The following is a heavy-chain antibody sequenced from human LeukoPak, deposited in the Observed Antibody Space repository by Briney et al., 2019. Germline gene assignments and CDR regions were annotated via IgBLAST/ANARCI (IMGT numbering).Heavy chain of an antibody. CDR3: AKCCSNNWSDAFDI. D-gene: IGHD6-13*01. Sequence: GGSLRLSCAASGFTFSNYVMSWVRQAPGKGLEWVSVISGSGSFAYYADSVKGRFTISRDNSKYTMYLQMNGLRAEDTAVYYCAKCCSNNWSDAFDIWGQGTMVTVSS. J-gene: IGHJ3*02. CDR2: ISGSGSFA. V-gene: IGHV3-23*01. CDR1: GFTFSNYV.